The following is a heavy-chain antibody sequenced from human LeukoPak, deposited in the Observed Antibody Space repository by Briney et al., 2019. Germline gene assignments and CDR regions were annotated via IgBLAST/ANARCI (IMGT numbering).Heavy chain of an antibody. V-gene: IGHV3-53*01. Sequence: PGRSLRLSCAASGSTVITNDMTWVRQAPGKGLEWVSVLYSDGNTKDADSVQGRFTISRDNSKNTLYLEMNSLSPDDTAVYYCARGVEPLAANTLAYWGQGTLVTVSS. CDR3: ARGVEPLAANTLAY. J-gene: IGHJ4*02. CDR1: GSTVITND. D-gene: IGHD1-14*01. CDR2: LYSDGNT.